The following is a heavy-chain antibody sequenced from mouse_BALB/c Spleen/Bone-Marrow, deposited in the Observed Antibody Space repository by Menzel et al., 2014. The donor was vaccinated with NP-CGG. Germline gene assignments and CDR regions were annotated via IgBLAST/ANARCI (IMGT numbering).Heavy chain of an antibody. D-gene: IGHD2-3*01. CDR1: GFNIKDTH. Sequence: VQLQQSGAELVKPGTSVKLSCTASGFNIKDTHLHWVQQRPEQGLEWIGRFDPTNGNPKYDPKFQGKATITVDTSSNTAYLQLSSLTSEVTAVYYCASYDGSRFAYWGQGTLVTVSA. V-gene: IGHV14-3*02. CDR3: ASYDGSRFAY. J-gene: IGHJ3*01. CDR2: FDPTNGNP.